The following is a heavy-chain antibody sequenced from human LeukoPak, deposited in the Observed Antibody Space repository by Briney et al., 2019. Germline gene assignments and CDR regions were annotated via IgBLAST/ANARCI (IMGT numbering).Heavy chain of an antibody. CDR2: IKQDGSEK. V-gene: IGHV3-7*01. CDR1: GFTFSSYW. D-gene: IGHD2-15*01. Sequence: PGGSLRLSCAASGFTFSSYWMSWVRQAPGKGLEWVANIKQDGSEKYYVDSVKGRFTISRDNAKNSLYLQMNSLRAEDTAVYYCARDLYWSGYYYGMDVWGQGTTVTVSS. CDR3: ARDLYWSGYYYGMDV. J-gene: IGHJ6*02.